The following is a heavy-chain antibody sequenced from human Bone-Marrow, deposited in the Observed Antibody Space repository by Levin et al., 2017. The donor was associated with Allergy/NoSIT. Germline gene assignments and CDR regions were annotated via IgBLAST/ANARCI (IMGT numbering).Heavy chain of an antibody. CDR3: ARNLRYVDWLP. Sequence: SCAASGFILSSYEMSWVRQAPGKGLEWVSYISSSGTAIYYADSVKGRFTISRDNAKNSLFLQMNSLRAEDTAVYYCARNLRYVDWLPWGQGTLVTVSS. CDR1: GFILSSYE. CDR2: ISSSGTAI. V-gene: IGHV3-48*03. J-gene: IGHJ5*02. D-gene: IGHD3-9*01.